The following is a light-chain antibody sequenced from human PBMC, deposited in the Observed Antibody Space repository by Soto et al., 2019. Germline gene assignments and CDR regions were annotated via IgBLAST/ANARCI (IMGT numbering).Light chain of an antibody. Sequence: EIVLTQSPGTLCFSPWDRATLSCRASQNVDTTSLAWYQQKRGQAPRLLIYGASSRATDIPDRFSGSGSGTDFTLTITRLEPEDFAVYYCQHFGNSPPYTFGRGTKVDIK. V-gene: IGKV3-20*01. J-gene: IGKJ2*01. CDR1: QNVDTTS. CDR3: QHFGNSPPYT. CDR2: GAS.